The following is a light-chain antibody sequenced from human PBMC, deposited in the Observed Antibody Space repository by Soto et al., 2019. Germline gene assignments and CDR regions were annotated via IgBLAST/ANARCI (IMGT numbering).Light chain of an antibody. CDR3: SSYTSSSTVV. J-gene: IGLJ2*01. V-gene: IGLV2-14*01. CDR2: DVS. Sequence: QSALTQPASVSGSPGQSITISCTGTSSDVGGYNYVSWYQQHPGKAPKLMIYDVSNRPSGVSNRFSGSKSGNTASLTNSGLQAEDEADYYCSSYTSSSTVVFGGGTNLTVL. CDR1: SSDVGGYNY.